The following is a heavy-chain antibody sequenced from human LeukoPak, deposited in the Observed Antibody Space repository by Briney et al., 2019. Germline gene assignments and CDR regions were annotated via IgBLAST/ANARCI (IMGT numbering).Heavy chain of an antibody. CDR3: ARRGPGYSYYYYGMDV. V-gene: IGHV4-34*01. Sequence: PSETLSLTCAVYGGSFSGYYWSWIRQPPGEGLEWIGEINHSGSTNYNPSLKSRVTISVDTSKNQFSLKLSSVTAADTAVYYCARRGPGYSYYYYGMDVWGQGTTVTVSS. J-gene: IGHJ6*02. D-gene: IGHD5-18*01. CDR2: INHSGST. CDR1: GGSFSGYY.